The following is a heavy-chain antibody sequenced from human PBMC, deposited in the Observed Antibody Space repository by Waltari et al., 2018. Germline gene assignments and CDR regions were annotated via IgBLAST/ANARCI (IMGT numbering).Heavy chain of an antibody. V-gene: IGHV3-23*04. J-gene: IGHJ6*02. CDR1: GFTXSSYX. D-gene: IGHD2-15*01. Sequence: EVQLVXSGGXXXQPGGSLXLSXXASGFTXSSYXMSWVRQAPGKGLEWVSAISGSGGSTYYADSVKGRFTISXDNSKNTLYLQMNSLRAXDTAVYYCXKAHGXSLTYYYYGMDXWGQGTTVTVSS. CDR3: XKAHGXSLTYYYYGMDX. CDR2: ISGSGGST.